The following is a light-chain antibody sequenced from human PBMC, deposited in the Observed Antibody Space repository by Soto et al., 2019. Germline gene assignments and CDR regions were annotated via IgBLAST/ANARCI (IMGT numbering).Light chain of an antibody. V-gene: IGKV3-15*01. Sequence: EIVMTQSPATLSVSPGERATLSCRASQSVGSNLAWYQQKPGQAPRLLIYGASTRATGIPARFSGSGSGTEFTRTISSLQTQVRSIYFSQLYINWSPHRTFGQGTKVEIK. J-gene: IGKJ1*01. CDR3: QLYINWSPHRT. CDR1: QSVGSN. CDR2: GAS.